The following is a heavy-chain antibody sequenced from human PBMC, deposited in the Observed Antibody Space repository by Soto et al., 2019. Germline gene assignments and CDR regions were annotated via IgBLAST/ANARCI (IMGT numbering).Heavy chain of an antibody. CDR2: ISAYNGNT. Sequence: ASVKVSCKASGYTFTSYGISWVRQAPGQGLEWMGWISAYNGNTNHAQKLQGRVTMTTDTSTSTAYMELRSLRSDDTAVYYCARESGSIFGVVIIPQDPYGMDVWGQGTTVTVSS. CDR1: GYTFTSYG. D-gene: IGHD3-3*01. CDR3: ARESGSIFGVVIIPQDPYGMDV. J-gene: IGHJ6*02. V-gene: IGHV1-18*01.